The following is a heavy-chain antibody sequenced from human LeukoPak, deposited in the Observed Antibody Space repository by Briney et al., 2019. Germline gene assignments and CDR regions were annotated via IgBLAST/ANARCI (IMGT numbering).Heavy chain of an antibody. J-gene: IGHJ4*02. D-gene: IGHD6-6*01. Sequence: PGGSLRLSCSASGFTFSSYAMHWVRQAPGKGLEYVSAISSNGGNTYYADSVKGRFTISRDNSKSTVYLQMSSLRAEDTAVYYCVKGGQYGSSGLDYWGQGTLVTVSS. CDR1: GFTFSSYA. CDR3: VKGGQYGSSGLDY. CDR2: ISSNGGNT. V-gene: IGHV3-64D*09.